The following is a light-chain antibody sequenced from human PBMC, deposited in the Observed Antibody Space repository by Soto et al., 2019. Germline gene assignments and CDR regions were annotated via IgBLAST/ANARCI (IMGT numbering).Light chain of an antibody. J-gene: IGKJ2*01. CDR3: QQYINWPRT. V-gene: IGKV3-15*01. CDR1: QSGSSN. CDR2: VAS. Sequence: EIVMTQSPATLSVSPGETATLSCRASQSGSSNLAWYQQKPGQAPRLLIYVASTRATGIPARFTGSGSGTEFTLTISSLQSEDFAVYYCQQYINWPRTFGQGTKLEIK.